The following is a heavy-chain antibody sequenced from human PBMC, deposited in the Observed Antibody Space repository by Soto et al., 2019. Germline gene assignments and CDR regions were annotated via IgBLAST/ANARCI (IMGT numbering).Heavy chain of an antibody. CDR1: GFTSSSYA. D-gene: IGHD6-13*01. V-gene: IGHV3-23*01. Sequence: GESLRLSCAASGFTSSSYAMSWVRQAPGKGLGWVSAISGRGDSTYYADSVKGRFTISRDNSKNTLYLQMNSLRAEDTAVYYCAKEQAAGAYYYYYGLDVWGLGTTVTVSS. J-gene: IGHJ6*02. CDR3: AKEQAAGAYYYYYGLDV. CDR2: ISGRGDST.